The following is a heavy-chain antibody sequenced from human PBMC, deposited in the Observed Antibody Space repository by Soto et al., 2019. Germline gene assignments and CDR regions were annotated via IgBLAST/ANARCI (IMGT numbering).Heavy chain of an antibody. CDR2: ISSSSSTI. CDR3: ARVWVPGGAARPYYYYMDV. J-gene: IGHJ6*03. Sequence: GGSLRLSCAASGFTFSSYSMNWVRQAPGKGLEWVSYISSSSSTIYYADSVKGRFTISRDNAKNSLYLQMNSLRAEDTAVYYCARVWVPGGAARPYYYYMDVWGKGTTVTVSS. CDR1: GFTFSSYS. V-gene: IGHV3-48*01. D-gene: IGHD6-6*01.